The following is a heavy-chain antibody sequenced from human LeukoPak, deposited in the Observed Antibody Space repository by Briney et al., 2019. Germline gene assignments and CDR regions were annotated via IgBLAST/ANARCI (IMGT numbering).Heavy chain of an antibody. D-gene: IGHD3-10*01. Sequence: GGSLRLSCAASGFIFSGYAMTWVRQAPGKGLEWVSTISGSGSSTYYADSMKGRFTISRDNSNNTLYLQMNSLRAEDTAVYYCAKGRYFGEHYFDSWGQGTLVTVSS. J-gene: IGHJ4*02. CDR1: GFIFSGYA. CDR2: ISGSGSST. CDR3: AKGRYFGEHYFDS. V-gene: IGHV3-23*01.